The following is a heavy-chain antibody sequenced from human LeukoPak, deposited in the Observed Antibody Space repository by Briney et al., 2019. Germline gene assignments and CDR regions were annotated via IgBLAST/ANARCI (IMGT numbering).Heavy chain of an antibody. CDR3: ARDLGSGYLVDY. D-gene: IGHD3-22*01. CDR2: ISSSSSSI. J-gene: IGHJ4*02. Sequence: PGGSLRLSCAASGFTLSSYSMNWVRQAPGEGMGWVSYISSSSSSIYYADSMKGRFTISRDNAKNSLYLQMNSLRAEDTAVYYCARDLGSGYLVDYWGQGTLVTVSS. V-gene: IGHV3-48*04. CDR1: GFTLSSYS.